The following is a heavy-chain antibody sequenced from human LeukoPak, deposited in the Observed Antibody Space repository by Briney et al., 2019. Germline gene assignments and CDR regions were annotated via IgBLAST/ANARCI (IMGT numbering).Heavy chain of an antibody. CDR2: ISYDGSNK. CDR3: AKSDWFDP. J-gene: IGHJ5*02. V-gene: IGHV3-30*18. CDR1: GFTFSSYG. Sequence: PGRSLRLSCAASGFTFSSYGMHWVRQATGKGLEWVAVISYDGSNKYYADSVKGRFTISRDNSKNTLYLQMNSLRAEDTAVYYCAKSDWFDPWGQGTLVTVSS.